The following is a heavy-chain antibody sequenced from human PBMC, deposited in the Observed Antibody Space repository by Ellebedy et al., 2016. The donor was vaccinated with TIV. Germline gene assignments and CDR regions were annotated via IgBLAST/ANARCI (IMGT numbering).Heavy chain of an antibody. D-gene: IGHD3-16*01. J-gene: IGHJ6*02. CDR2: IIPFFGTT. CDR1: GGTFSSYA. V-gene: IGHV1-69*13. CDR3: ARDLGRGRYYYGMDV. Sequence: ASVKVSCKASGGTFSSYAISWVRQAPGQGLEWMGGIIPFFGTTNYAQKFQGRATFTADESTSTAYMELSSLRSEDTAVYYCARDLGRGRYYYGMDVWGQGTTVTVSS.